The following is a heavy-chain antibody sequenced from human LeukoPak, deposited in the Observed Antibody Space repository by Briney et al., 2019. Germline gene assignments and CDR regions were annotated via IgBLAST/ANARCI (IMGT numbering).Heavy chain of an antibody. CDR2: IYHNGST. D-gene: IGHD3-22*01. Sequence: SETLSLTCTVSGGSISSSSYYWGWIRQPPGKGLEWIGNIYHNGSTDYNPSLKSRVTISVDTSKNQFSLKLSSVTAADTAVYYCARDRYYYDSSARYFDYWGQGTLVTVSS. CDR1: GGSISSSSYY. V-gene: IGHV4-39*07. J-gene: IGHJ4*02. CDR3: ARDRYYYDSSARYFDY.